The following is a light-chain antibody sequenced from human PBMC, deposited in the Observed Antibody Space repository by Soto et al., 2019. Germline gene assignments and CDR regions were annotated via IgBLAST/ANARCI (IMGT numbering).Light chain of an antibody. CDR2: GGS. CDR3: QQYGSSQYT. CDR1: QSVSSSY. J-gene: IGKJ2*01. Sequence: IVLTQSPGTLSLSPGERATLSCRASQSVSSSYLAWYQQKPGQSPRLVIYGGSTRAIGIPARFSGSGSGTDFTLTISRLEPEDFAIYYCQQYGSSQYTFGQGT. V-gene: IGKV3-20*01.